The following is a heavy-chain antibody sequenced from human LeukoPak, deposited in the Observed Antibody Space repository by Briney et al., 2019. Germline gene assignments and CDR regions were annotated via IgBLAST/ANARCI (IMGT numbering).Heavy chain of an antibody. CDR1: GFTFSSYA. J-gene: IGHJ6*02. CDR3: AAMVPYYYYGMDV. Sequence: PGGSLRLSCAASGFTFSSYAMSWVRQAPGKGLEWVSAISGSGGSKYYADSVKGRFTISKDNSKNTLYLQMNSLRAEDTAVYYCAAMVPYYYYGMDVWGQGTTVTVSS. CDR2: ISGSGGSK. V-gene: IGHV3-23*01. D-gene: IGHD3-10*01.